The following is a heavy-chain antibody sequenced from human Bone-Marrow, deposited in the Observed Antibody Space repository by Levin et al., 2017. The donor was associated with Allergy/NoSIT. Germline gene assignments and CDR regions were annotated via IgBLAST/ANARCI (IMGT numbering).Heavy chain of an antibody. V-gene: IGHV1-69*04. D-gene: IGHD3-22*01. J-gene: IGHJ3*01. CDR3: ARAFYYDSSGNYRSAFDL. Sequence: SVKVSCKASGGSFSSYPINWVRQAPGQGLEWMGRIIPMPGITNYTQNFQERVTITGDRSTSTAYMELSSLRSEDTAVYYCARAFYYDSSGNYRSAFDLWGQGTRVTVSS. CDR2: IIPMPGIT. CDR1: GGSFSSYP.